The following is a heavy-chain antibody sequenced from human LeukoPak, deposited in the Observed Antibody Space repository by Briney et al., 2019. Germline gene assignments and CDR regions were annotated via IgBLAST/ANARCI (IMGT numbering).Heavy chain of an antibody. CDR1: GFTFSSYA. Sequence: GGSLRLSCAASGFTFSSYAMSWVRQAPGKGLEWVSAISGSGGSTYYADSVKGRFTISRDNSKNTLYLQVNSLRAEDTAVYYCAKADSDVVVPAASFDYWGQGTLVTVSS. CDR2: ISGSGGST. V-gene: IGHV3-23*01. CDR3: AKADSDVVVPAASFDY. J-gene: IGHJ4*02. D-gene: IGHD2-2*01.